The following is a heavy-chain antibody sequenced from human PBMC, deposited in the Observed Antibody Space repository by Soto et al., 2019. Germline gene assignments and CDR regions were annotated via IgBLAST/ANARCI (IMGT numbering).Heavy chain of an antibody. Sequence: QVQLQESGPQLVKTSETLSLTCIVSGISFNSYYWAWIRQPVGKGLEWIGHKFPTGSSTYSPSLESRVTISLDKSKNQVSLTLTSVTPADSGVYYCATLYSSFSYTGMDVWGQGTAVTVSS. CDR3: ATLYSSFSYTGMDV. J-gene: IGHJ6*02. V-gene: IGHV4-4*07. D-gene: IGHD6-6*01. CDR1: GISFNSYY. CDR2: KFPTGSS.